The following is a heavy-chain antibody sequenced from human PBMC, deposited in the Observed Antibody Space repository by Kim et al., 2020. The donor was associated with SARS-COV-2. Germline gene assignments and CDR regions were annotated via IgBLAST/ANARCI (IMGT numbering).Heavy chain of an antibody. V-gene: IGHV4-31*03. Sequence: SETLSLTCTVSGGSISSGGYYWSSIRQHPGKGLEWIGYIYYSGSTYYNPSLKSRVTISVDTSKNQFSLKLSSVTAADTAVYYCARVWYYGSGSYWAANWFDPWGQGTLVTVSS. D-gene: IGHD3-10*01. CDR1: GGSISSGGYY. J-gene: IGHJ5*02. CDR2: IYYSGST. CDR3: ARVWYYGSGSYWAANWFDP.